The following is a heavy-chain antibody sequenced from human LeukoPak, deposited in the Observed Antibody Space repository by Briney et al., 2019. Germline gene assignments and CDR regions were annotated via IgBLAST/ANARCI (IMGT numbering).Heavy chain of an antibody. V-gene: IGHV3-7*01. CDR1: GFIFSSYW. D-gene: IGHD4-11*01. CDR3: AREDHSNYNY. J-gene: IGHJ4*02. Sequence: PGGSLRLSCAVSGFIFSSYWMSWVRQAPGKGLEWVANIKQDGGERFYVDSVKGRFTIPRDNAKNSLYLQMNSLRVEDTAVYYCAREDHSNYNYWGQGTLVTVSS. CDR2: IKQDGGER.